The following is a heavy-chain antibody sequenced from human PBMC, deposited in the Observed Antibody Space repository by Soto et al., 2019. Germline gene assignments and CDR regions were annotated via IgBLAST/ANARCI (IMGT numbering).Heavy chain of an antibody. Sequence: QVQLVQSGAEVKRPGSSVKLSCKASGGTFTYYGISWVRQAPGQGLEWMGGIIPIIGPATYAQKFQGRLTITADQSTSTAYMELSSLGSEDTALXXXXRDLGTTIAGPPRXETYGWLDXWXXGTLVTVXS. D-gene: IGHD3-22*01. J-gene: IGHJ5*02. CDR1: GGTFTYYG. CDR2: IIPIIGPA. V-gene: IGHV1-69*01. CDR3: XRDLGTTIAGPPRXETYGWLDX.